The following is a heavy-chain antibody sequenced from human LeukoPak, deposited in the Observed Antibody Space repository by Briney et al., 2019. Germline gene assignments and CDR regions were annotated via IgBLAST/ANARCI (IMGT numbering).Heavy chain of an antibody. Sequence: PSETLSLTCTVSGDSINTGGYYWNWIRQRPGKGLEWIGYIYYTGSTYYNPSLKSRPAISLDTSKNRFSLRLSSVTAADTAVYYCARDPTPGMYYFDYWGQGNLVTVSS. J-gene: IGHJ4*02. D-gene: IGHD4-11*01. CDR3: ARDPTPGMYYFDY. CDR1: GDSINTGGYY. V-gene: IGHV4-31*03. CDR2: IYYTGST.